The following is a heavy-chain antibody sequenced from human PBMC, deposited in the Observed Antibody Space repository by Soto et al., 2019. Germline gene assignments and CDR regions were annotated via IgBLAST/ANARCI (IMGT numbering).Heavy chain of an antibody. D-gene: IGHD6-19*01. Sequence: ASVKVSCKTSGYTFSNYGINWVRQAPGQGLEWMGWISGYNGNTNYAQTVQGRVTMTTDTSTGTVYVELRSLKSDDTAIYYCSRFIMVGGWFDPNYYHGMDVWGQGTTATVSS. CDR3: SRFIMVGGWFDPNYYHGMDV. J-gene: IGHJ6*02. V-gene: IGHV1-18*01. CDR2: ISGYNGNT. CDR1: GYTFSNYG.